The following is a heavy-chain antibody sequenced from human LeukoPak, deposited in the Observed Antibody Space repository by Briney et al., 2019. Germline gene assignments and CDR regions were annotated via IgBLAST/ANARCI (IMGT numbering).Heavy chain of an antibody. D-gene: IGHD6-13*01. J-gene: IGHJ5*01. V-gene: IGHV3-30*18. CDR2: ISYNGNNQ. CDR3: AKDWGAATGTPPHDS. Sequence: GGSLRLSCSASGFTFRNFGMHWVRQGPGKGLECVAIISYNGNNQSYADSVKGRFTISRDNSKNTLSLQMDSLRAEDTAIYYCAKDWGAATGTPPHDSWGQGTLVTVSS. CDR1: GFTFRNFG.